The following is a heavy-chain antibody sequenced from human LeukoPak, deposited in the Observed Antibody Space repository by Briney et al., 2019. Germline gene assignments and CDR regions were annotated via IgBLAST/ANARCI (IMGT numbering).Heavy chain of an antibody. J-gene: IGHJ4*02. Sequence: PGGSLRLSCAASGFTFGSYEMNWVRQAPGKGLEWVSYISSSGSTIYYADSVKGRFTISRDNAKNSLYLQMNSLRAEDTAVYYCARVWKLTAAGPVGYFDYWGQGTLVTVSS. CDR1: GFTFGSYE. D-gene: IGHD6-13*01. CDR3: ARVWKLTAAGPVGYFDY. CDR2: ISSSGSTI. V-gene: IGHV3-48*03.